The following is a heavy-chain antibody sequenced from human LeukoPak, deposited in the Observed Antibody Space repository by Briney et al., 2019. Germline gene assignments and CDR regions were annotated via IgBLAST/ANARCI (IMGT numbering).Heavy chain of an antibody. V-gene: IGHV4-61*02. D-gene: IGHD3-10*01. Sequence: SQTLSLTCTVSGGSISSGSYYWSWIRQPAGKGLEWIGRIYTSGSTNYNPSLKSRVTISVDTSKSQFSLKLSSVTAADTAVYYCARILLWFGELLHMDVWGKGTTVTVSS. CDR3: ARILLWFGELLHMDV. CDR1: GGSISSGSYY. CDR2: IYTSGST. J-gene: IGHJ6*03.